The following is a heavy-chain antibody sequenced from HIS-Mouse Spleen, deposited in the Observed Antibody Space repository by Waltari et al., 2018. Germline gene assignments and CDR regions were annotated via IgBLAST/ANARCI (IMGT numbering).Heavy chain of an antibody. J-gene: IGHJ4*02. CDR3: ARDRSGSYYFDY. CDR2: IYSGGST. V-gene: IGHV3-66*01. CDR1: GFTVSSNY. D-gene: IGHD1-26*01. Sequence: EVQLVESGGGLVQPGGSLRLSCAASGFTVSSNYMSWVRQAPGKGREWVSVIYSGGSTYYADSVKGRFTISRDNSKNTLYLQMNSLRAEDTAVYYCARDRSGSYYFDYWGQGTLVTVSS.